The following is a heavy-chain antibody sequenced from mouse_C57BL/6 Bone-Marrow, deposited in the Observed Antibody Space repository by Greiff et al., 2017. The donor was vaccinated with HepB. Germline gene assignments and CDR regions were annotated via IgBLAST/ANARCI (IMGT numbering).Heavy chain of an antibody. D-gene: IGHD3-2*02. Sequence: QVQLQQSGAELVRPGASVTLSCKASGYTFTDYEMHWVKQTPVHGLEWIGAIDPETGGTAYNQKFKGKAILTADKSSSTAYMERRSLTSEDSAVYYCTREGSGYEVDYWGQGTTLTVSS. J-gene: IGHJ2*01. V-gene: IGHV1-15*01. CDR2: IDPETGGT. CDR1: GYTFTDYE. CDR3: TREGSGYEVDY.